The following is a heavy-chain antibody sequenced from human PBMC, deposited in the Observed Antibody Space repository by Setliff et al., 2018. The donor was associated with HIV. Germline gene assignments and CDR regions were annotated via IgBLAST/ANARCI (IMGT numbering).Heavy chain of an antibody. D-gene: IGHD6-19*01. Sequence: GASVKVSCKASGYTFTSYYMHWVRQAPGQGLEWMGIINPSGGSTSYAQKFQGRVTMTRDTSASTAYMELSSLRSEDTAVYYCARDRGDRGLVRNYFDYWGQGTLVTVSS. CDR2: INPSGGST. CDR1: GYTFTSYY. CDR3: ARDRGDRGLVRNYFDY. V-gene: IGHV1-46*01. J-gene: IGHJ4*02.